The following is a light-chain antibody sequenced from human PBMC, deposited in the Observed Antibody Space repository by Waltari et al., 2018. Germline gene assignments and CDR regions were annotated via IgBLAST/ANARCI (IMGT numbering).Light chain of an antibody. CDR1: SSDVGGYNY. V-gene: IGLV2-8*01. CDR2: DVS. Sequence: QSALTQPPSASGSPGQSVTISCTGTSSDVGGYNYVSWYQQHPGKAPKLMIYDVSKRPSGVPDRFSGSKSGNTASLTVSGLQAEDEAGYYCSSYAGGNNLYVFGTGTKVTVL. CDR3: SSYAGGNNLYV. J-gene: IGLJ1*01.